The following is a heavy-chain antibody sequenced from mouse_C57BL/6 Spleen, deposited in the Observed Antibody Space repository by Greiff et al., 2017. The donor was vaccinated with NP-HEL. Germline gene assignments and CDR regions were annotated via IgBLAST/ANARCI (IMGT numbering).Heavy chain of an antibody. Sequence: EVKLMESGEGLVKPGGSLKLSCAASGFTFSSYAMSWVRQTPEKRLEWVAYISSGGDYIYYADTVKGRFTISRDNARNTLYLQMSSLKSEDTAMYYCTREEAFTTVVGKYYYAMDYWGQGTSVTVSS. V-gene: IGHV5-9-1*02. CDR3: TREEAFTTVVGKYYYAMDY. J-gene: IGHJ4*01. CDR1: GFTFSSYA. D-gene: IGHD1-1*01. CDR2: ISSGGDYI.